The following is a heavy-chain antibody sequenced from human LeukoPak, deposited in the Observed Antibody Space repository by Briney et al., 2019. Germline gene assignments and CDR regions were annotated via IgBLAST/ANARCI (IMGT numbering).Heavy chain of an antibody. J-gene: IGHJ4*02. CDR1: GYTFTSYY. V-gene: IGHV1-46*01. CDR3: ARAGNSSGSLALLSAY. D-gene: IGHD3-22*01. Sequence: ASVKVSCKASGYTFTSYYMHWVRQAPGQGLQWMGIINPSGGSTSYAQKFQGRVTMTRDTSTSTVYMELSSLRSEDTAVYYCARAGNSSGSLALLSAYWGQGTLVTVSS. CDR2: INPSGGST.